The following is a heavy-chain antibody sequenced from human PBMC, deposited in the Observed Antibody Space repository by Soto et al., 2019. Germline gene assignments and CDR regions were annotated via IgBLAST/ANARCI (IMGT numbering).Heavy chain of an antibody. Sequence: QVQLVESGGGVVQPGRSLRLSCAASGFTFSSYGMHWVRQAPGKGLEWVAVIWYDGSNKYYADSVKGRFTISRDNSKNTLYLQMNRLRAEDTAVYYCARDTHGSGSYYVYWGQGTLVTVSS. J-gene: IGHJ4*02. CDR2: IWYDGSNK. CDR3: ARDTHGSGSYYVY. V-gene: IGHV3-33*01. D-gene: IGHD3-10*01. CDR1: GFTFSSYG.